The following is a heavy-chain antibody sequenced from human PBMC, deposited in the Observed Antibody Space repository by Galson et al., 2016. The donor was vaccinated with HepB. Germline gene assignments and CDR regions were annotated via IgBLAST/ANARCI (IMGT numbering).Heavy chain of an antibody. V-gene: IGHV3-30-3*01. J-gene: IGHJ4*02. CDR2: TSFDGTNG. Sequence: SLRLSCAASGFIFSAYAMHWVRQAPVQGLEWVAVTSFDGTNGFYSDSVKGRFTISRDNSRNTIYLHMNSLTAEDTAVYYCARAPDSSWHDFDYWGQGTLVTVSS. D-gene: IGHD6-13*01. CDR1: GFIFSAYA. CDR3: ARAPDSSWHDFDY.